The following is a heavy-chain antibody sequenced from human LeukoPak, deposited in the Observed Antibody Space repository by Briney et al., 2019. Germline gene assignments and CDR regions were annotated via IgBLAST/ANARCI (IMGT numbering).Heavy chain of an antibody. V-gene: IGHV1-69*04. D-gene: IGHD6-6*01. J-gene: IGHJ4*02. CDR1: GGTFSSYA. CDR3: ARDSVFSSSGYFDY. Sequence: ASVKVSCKASGGTFSSYAISWVRQAPGQGLEWMGRIIPILGIANYAQKFQGRVTITADKSTSTAYMELRSLRSDDTAVYYCARDSVFSSSGYFDYWGQGTLVTVSS. CDR2: IIPILGIA.